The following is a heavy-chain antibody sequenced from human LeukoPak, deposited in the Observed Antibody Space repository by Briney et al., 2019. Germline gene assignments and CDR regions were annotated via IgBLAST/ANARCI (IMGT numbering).Heavy chain of an antibody. CDR2: INPNSGGT. D-gene: IGHD4-17*01. V-gene: IGHV1-2*02. CDR3: ARDQEGTVTNLFDY. J-gene: IGHJ4*02. Sequence: ASVKVSCKASGYTFTGYYMHWVRQAPGQGLEWMGWINPNSGGTNYAQKFQGRVTMTRDTSISTAYMELSRLRSDDTAVYYCARDQEGTVTNLFDYWGQGTLVTVSS. CDR1: GYTFTGYY.